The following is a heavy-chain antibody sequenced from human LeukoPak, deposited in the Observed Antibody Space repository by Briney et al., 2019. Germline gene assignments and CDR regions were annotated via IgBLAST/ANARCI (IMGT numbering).Heavy chain of an antibody. CDR2: ISAYNGNT. Sequence: GASVKVSCKASGYTFTSYGISWVRQAPGQGIEWMGWISAYNGNTNYAQKLQGRVTMTTDTSTSTAYMELRSLRSDDTAVYYCARGRLQDIAAATIAYLLDDYWGQGTLVTVSS. CDR1: GYTFTSYG. D-gene: IGHD6-13*01. CDR3: ARGRLQDIAAATIAYLLDDY. V-gene: IGHV1-18*01. J-gene: IGHJ4*02.